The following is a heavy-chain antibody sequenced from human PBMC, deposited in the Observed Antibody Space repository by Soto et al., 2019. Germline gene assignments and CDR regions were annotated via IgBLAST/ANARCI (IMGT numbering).Heavy chain of an antibody. D-gene: IGHD1-26*01. CDR2: ISAYNGNT. CDR1: GYTFTSYG. CDR3: AKDWGIVGARRDAFDI. J-gene: IGHJ3*02. V-gene: IGHV1-18*01. Sequence: ASVKVSCKASGYTFTSYGISWVRQAPGQGLERMGWISAYNGNTNYAQKLQGRVTMTTDTSTSTAYMALRSLRADDTAVYYCAKDWGIVGARRDAFDIWGEGTMVTVSS.